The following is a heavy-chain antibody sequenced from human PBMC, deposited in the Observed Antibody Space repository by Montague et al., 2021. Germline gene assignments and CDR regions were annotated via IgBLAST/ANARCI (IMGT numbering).Heavy chain of an antibody. V-gene: IGHV4-59*01. CDR1: SGSIFHAH. CDR2: MFYDGTT. J-gene: IGHJ6*02. Sequence: SETLSLTCTVSSGSIFHAHWSWVRQPPGKGLEWLGYMFYDGTTSNNPSLKSRVTISIDTSKNQFSLKLSFVTVADTAVYYCAKGGGNVAEYSNYALDVWGQGTTVTVFS. D-gene: IGHD4-23*01. CDR3: AKGGGNVAEYSNYALDV.